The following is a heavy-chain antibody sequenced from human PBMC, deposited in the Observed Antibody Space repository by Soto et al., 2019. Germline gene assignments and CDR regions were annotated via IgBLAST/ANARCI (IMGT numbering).Heavy chain of an antibody. CDR3: AKGPHTNVGWPYYFES. D-gene: IGHD6-19*01. V-gene: IGHV3-48*02. CDR1: VFSLASYP. J-gene: IGHJ4*02. Sequence: GGSLSLSCVASVFSLASYPMNWVRQTPGKGLEWISYSSPRGDTIYYADSVEGRFTISRDNARNSLSLHMSSLRDEDSALYYCAKGPHTNVGWPYYFESWGQGVPVTVS. CDR2: SSPRGDTI.